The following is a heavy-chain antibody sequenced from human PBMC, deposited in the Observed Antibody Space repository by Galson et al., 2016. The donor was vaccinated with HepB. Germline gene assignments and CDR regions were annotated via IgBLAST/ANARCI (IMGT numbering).Heavy chain of an antibody. J-gene: IGHJ6*02. CDR3: ARDHCTGGVCYSSPWYYGMDV. CDR1: GGSIRRGYYY. D-gene: IGHD2-8*02. Sequence: PLSLTCTVSGGSIRRGYYYWSWIRQLPGKGLEWIGYISYSGSTDYNPSLQSRVTISADTSKNQFSLQLTSVTAADTDIYYCARDHCTGGVCYSSPWYYGMDVWGQGTTVTVSS. CDR2: ISYSGST. V-gene: IGHV4-31*03.